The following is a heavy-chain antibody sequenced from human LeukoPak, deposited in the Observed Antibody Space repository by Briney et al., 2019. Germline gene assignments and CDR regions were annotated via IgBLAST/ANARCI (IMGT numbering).Heavy chain of an antibody. V-gene: IGHV3-15*04. J-gene: IGHJ6*02. CDR1: GFTFNYAW. D-gene: IGHD1-7*01. Sequence: GGSLRLSCAASGFTFNYAWMSWVRQVPGKGLEWVGQTVSEIDGGTTDYATPVKGRFTVSRDDSKSTLYLQMNSLKIEDTAVYYCTTDEDWNYARKDVWGQGATVIVSS. CDR3: TTDEDWNYARKDV. CDR2: TVSEIDGGTT.